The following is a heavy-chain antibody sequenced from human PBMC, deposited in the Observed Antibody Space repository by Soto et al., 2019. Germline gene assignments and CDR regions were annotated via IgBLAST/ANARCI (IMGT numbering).Heavy chain of an antibody. D-gene: IGHD2-2*01. CDR3: AKAGVVVPADPIYYYYYYMDV. V-gene: IGHV3-23*01. Sequence: GGSLRLSCAASGFTFSSYAMSWVRQAPGKGLEWVSAISGSGGSTYYADSVKGRFTISRDNSKNTLYLQMNSLRAEDTAVYYCAKAGVVVPADPIYYYYYYMDVWGKGTTVTVSS. J-gene: IGHJ6*03. CDR2: ISGSGGST. CDR1: GFTFSSYA.